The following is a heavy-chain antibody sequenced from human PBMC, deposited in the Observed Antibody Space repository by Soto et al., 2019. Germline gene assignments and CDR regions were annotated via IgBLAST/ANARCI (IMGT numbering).Heavy chain of an antibody. V-gene: IGHV1-69*13. D-gene: IGHD1-26*01. CDR1: GGTFSSYA. Sequence: SVKVSCKASGGTFSSYAISWVRQAPGQGLEWMGGIIPIFGTTNYAQKFQGRVTITADESTSTAYMELSSLRSEDTAVYYCARTRVGATTFLDYWGQGTLVTVSS. CDR3: ARTRVGATTFLDY. CDR2: IIPIFGTT. J-gene: IGHJ4*02.